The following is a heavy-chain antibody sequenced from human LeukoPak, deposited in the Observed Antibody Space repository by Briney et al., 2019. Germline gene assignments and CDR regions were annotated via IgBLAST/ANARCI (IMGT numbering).Heavy chain of an antibody. D-gene: IGHD5-18*01. CDR1: GGSFSGYY. Sequence: SETLSLTCAVYGGSFSGYYWSWIRQPPGKGLEWIGEINHSGSTNYNPSLKSRVTISVDTSKNQFSLKLSSVTAADTAVYYCARDGDLQLGLYFDYWGQGTLVTVSS. CDR3: ARDGDLQLGLYFDY. CDR2: INHSGST. V-gene: IGHV4-34*01. J-gene: IGHJ4*02.